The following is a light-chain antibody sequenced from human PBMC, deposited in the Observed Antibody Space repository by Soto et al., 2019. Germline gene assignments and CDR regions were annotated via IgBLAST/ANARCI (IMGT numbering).Light chain of an antibody. Sequence: EIVLTQSPDTLSLSPGERATLSSRASQTVIHNHLAWHQQEPGQTPRLLVYGASSRAAGIPDRFSGSGSGTDFTLTISRLEPEDFAVYYCQQHGTSPITFGQGTRLEIK. CDR2: GAS. J-gene: IGKJ5*01. V-gene: IGKV3-20*01. CDR3: QQHGTSPIT. CDR1: QTVIHNH.